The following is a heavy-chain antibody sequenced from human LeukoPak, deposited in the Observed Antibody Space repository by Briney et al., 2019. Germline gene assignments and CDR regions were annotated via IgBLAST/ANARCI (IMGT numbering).Heavy chain of an antibody. D-gene: IGHD2-15*01. CDR3: ARADDDYCSGGSCLLDY. V-gene: IGHV4-59*01. CDR1: GGSISSYY. J-gene: IGHJ4*02. Sequence: SETLSLTCTVSGGSISSYYWSWLRQPPGKGLEWIGYIYYSGSTNYNPSLKSRVTISVDTSKNQFSLKLSSVTAADTAVYYCARADDDYCSGGSCLLDYWGQGTLVTVSS. CDR2: IYYSGST.